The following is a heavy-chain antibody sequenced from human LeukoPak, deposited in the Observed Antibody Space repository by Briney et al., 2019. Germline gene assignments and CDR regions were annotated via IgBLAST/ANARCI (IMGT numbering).Heavy chain of an antibody. CDR2: IHWNGGKT. CDR1: GFTFDDYG. J-gene: IGHJ4*02. Sequence: GGSLRLSCAAPGFTFDDYGMSWVRQAPGKGLEWVSGIHWNGGKTAYADSVKGRFTISRDNAKNSLYLQMNSLRAEDTALYYCARGVTYYYDSSGDYYLDYWGQGTLVTVSS. V-gene: IGHV3-20*04. CDR3: ARGVTYYYDSSGDYYLDY. D-gene: IGHD3-22*01.